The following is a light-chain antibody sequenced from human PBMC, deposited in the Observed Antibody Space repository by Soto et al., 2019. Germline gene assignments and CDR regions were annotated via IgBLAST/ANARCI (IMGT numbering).Light chain of an antibody. CDR2: GDN. V-gene: IGLV1-40*01. CDR3: QSYDSTLTGPWV. CDR1: NSNIGTGYD. J-gene: IGLJ3*02. Sequence: QSVLTQPPSVSGAPGQRVTISCAGSNSNIGTGYDVHWYQQLPGKVPRLLVYGDNRRPSGVPDRFSVSRSGTSASLAITGLQAEDEADYYCQSYDSTLTGPWVFGGGTKLTVL.